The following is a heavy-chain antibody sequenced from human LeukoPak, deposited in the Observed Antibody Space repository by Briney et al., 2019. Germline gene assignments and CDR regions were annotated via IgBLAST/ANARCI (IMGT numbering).Heavy chain of an antibody. CDR2: IHPGDSDT. CDR3: SRMGRSSSGWCHVFPDY. D-gene: IGHD6-19*01. V-gene: IGHV5-51*01. J-gene: IGHJ4*02. CDR1: RYIFTSDW. Sequence: LGESLKISCKGSRYIFTSDWIGWVRQVPGKGLEWMGIIHPGDSDTRYSPSFQGQVTFSADKSISTAYLQWSSLKASDTAIYYCSRMGRSSSGWCHVFPDYWGQGTLVTVSS.